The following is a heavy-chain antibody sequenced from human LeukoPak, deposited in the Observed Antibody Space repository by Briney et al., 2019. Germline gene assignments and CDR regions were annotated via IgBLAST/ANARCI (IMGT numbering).Heavy chain of an antibody. CDR2: INTNTGNP. V-gene: IGHV7-4-1*02. J-gene: IGHJ6*03. CDR1: GYTFTSYA. Sequence: GASVKVSCKASGYTFTSYAMNWVRQAPGQGLEWMGWINTNTGNPTYAQGFTGRFVFSLDTSVSTAYLQISSLKAEDTAVYYCARVVSSSWTDYYYYYYMDVWGKGTTVIVS. D-gene: IGHD6-13*01. CDR3: ARVVSSSWTDYYYYYYMDV.